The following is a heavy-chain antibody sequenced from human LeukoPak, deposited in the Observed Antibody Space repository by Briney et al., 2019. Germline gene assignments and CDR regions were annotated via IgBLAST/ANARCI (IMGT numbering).Heavy chain of an antibody. Sequence: SETLSLTCSVSGYSISSGYYWGWIRQPPGKGLEWIGSIHHSGSTYYNPSLKSRVTMSLDTSKNQFSLKLTSVTAADTAVYYCARNLWFGELLAAELDRFDPWGQGTLVTVSS. D-gene: IGHD3-10*01. V-gene: IGHV4-38-2*01. J-gene: IGHJ5*02. CDR2: IHHSGST. CDR3: ARNLWFGELLAAELDRFDP. CDR1: GYSISSGYY.